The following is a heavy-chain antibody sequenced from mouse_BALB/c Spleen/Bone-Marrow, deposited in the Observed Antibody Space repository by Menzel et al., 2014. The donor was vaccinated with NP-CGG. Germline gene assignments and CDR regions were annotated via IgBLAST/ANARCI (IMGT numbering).Heavy chain of an antibody. J-gene: IGHJ3*01. V-gene: IGHV14-3*02. CDR1: GFNIKDTY. CDR2: IGPANGNT. D-gene: IGHD1-1*01. Sequence: EVQLVESGAELVKPGASVKLSCTASGFNIKDTYMHWVKQRPEQGLEWIGRIGPANGNTKYDPKFQGKATITADTSSNTAYLQLSSLTSEDTAVYYCANYYYGSSLFAYWGQGTLVTVSA. CDR3: ANYYYGSSLFAY.